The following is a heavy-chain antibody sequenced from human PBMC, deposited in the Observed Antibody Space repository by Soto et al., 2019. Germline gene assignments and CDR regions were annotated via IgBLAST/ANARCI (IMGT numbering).Heavy chain of an antibody. CDR1: GFTFSSYG. D-gene: IGHD3-9*01. J-gene: IGHJ4*02. CDR3: AKDIRILPGFDY. CDR2: ISYDGSNK. V-gene: IGHV3-30*18. Sequence: QVQLVESGGGVVQPGRSLRLSCAASGFTFSSYGMHWVRQAPGKGLEWVAVISYDGSNKYYADSVKGRFTISRDNSKNTLYLQMNSLRAEDTAVYYCAKDIRILPGFDYWGQGTLVTVSS.